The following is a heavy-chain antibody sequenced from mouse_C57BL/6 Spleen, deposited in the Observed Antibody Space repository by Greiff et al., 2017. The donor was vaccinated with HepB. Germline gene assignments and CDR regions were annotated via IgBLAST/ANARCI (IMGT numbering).Heavy chain of an antibody. CDR3: TTGYSNGFAY. V-gene: IGHV14-4*01. D-gene: IGHD2-5*01. J-gene: IGHJ3*01. CDR1: GFNIKDDY. CDR2: IVPENGDT. Sequence: VQLQQSGAELVRPGASVKLSCTASGFNIKDDYMHWVKQRPEQGLEWIGWIVPENGDTEYASKFQGKATITADTSSNTAYLQLSSLTSEDTAVYYCTTGYSNGFAYWGQGTLVTVSA.